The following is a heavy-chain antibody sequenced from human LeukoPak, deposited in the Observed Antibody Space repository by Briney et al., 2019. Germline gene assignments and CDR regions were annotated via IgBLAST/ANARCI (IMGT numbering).Heavy chain of an antibody. CDR3: ARWLDYDFWSGYAPNLGAFDI. CDR1: GGSISSGDYC. CDR2: IDYSGRT. J-gene: IGHJ3*02. V-gene: IGHV4-30-4*08. Sequence: SETLSLTCTVSGGSISSGDYCWSWIRQPPGKGLDGFGFIDYSGRTYYNPSLKSRVTISVDTSKNQFSLKLSSVTAADTAVYYCARWLDYDFWSGYAPNLGAFDIWGQGTMVTVSS. D-gene: IGHD3-3*01.